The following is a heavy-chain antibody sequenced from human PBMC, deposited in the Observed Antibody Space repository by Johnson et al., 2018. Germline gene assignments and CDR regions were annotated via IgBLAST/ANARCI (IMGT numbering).Heavy chain of an antibody. D-gene: IGHD3-3*01. V-gene: IGHV3-7*01. J-gene: IGHJ6*03. CDR2: IKPDGDEK. CDR3: ARVLDFWSGDNFYYYMDV. Sequence: VQLVQSGGGLVQPGGSLRLSCAASGFTFSSCWMSWVRQAPGKGLEWVANIKPDGDEKFYVDSVKGRFTIARDNAKNSLYLQMSSLRVEDTAAYYCARVLDFWSGDNFYYYMDVWGKGTTVTVSS. CDR1: GFTFSSCW.